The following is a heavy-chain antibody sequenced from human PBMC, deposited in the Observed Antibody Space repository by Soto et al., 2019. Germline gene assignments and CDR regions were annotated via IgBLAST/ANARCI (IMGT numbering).Heavy chain of an antibody. J-gene: IGHJ5*02. Sequence: ASETLSLTCTVSGGSISSNNYYWGWIRQPPGKGLEWIGSISYIWSTYYNPSLKSRVTISVDTSKNQFSLRLTSVSAADTAVYYCARRVGATSGPVPRFDPWGQGILVT. V-gene: IGHV4-39*01. CDR1: GGSISSNNYY. CDR3: ARRVGATSGPVPRFDP. CDR2: ISYIWST.